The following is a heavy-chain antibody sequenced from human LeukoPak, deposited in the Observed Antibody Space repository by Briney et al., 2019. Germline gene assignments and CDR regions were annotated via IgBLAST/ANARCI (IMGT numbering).Heavy chain of an antibody. CDR2: IYTSGST. CDR1: GGSISSGSYY. J-gene: IGHJ4*02. V-gene: IGHV4-61*02. CDR3: ARDAGRYYYGSGPWGY. Sequence: TASETLSLTCTVSGGSISSGSYYWSWIRQPAGKGLEWNGRIYTSGSTNYNPSLKSRVTISVDTSKNQFSLKLSSVTAADTAVYYCARDAGRYYYGSGPWGYWGQGTLVTVSS. D-gene: IGHD3-10*01.